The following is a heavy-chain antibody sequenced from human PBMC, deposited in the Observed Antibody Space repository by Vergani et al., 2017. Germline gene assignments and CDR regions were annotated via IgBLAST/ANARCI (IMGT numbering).Heavy chain of an antibody. J-gene: IGHJ4*02. D-gene: IGHD5-24*01. CDR2: ISPYNHKT. CDR3: ARSQMATNDFDL. Sequence: QAQLGQSDSEVKKPGDSVTPSCKTSRYTFVNHPITWVRQAPGQGLEWMGWISPYNHKTLYSQKVEGRVTMTSDTSSSTVFLELRRLTSDDTAIYYCARSQMATNDFDLWGRGTLVTVSS. V-gene: IGHV1-18*04. CDR1: RYTFVNHP.